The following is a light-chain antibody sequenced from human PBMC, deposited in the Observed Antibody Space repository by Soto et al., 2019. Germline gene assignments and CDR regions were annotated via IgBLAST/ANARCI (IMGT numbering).Light chain of an antibody. V-gene: IGKV3-20*01. Sequence: EIVLTQSPGSLSLSPGERATLSCRASQSVSSTFFAWYQQRPGQAPSLLMYGASSSATGIPERFSGSGSRTDFTLTISSLEHEDFAVYYCQHFDISVTFGQGTKVEIK. CDR1: QSVSSTF. CDR3: QHFDISVT. J-gene: IGKJ1*01. CDR2: GAS.